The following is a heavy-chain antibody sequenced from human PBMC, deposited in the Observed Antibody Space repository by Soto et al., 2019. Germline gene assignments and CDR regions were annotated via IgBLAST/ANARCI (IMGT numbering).Heavy chain of an antibody. V-gene: IGHV5-51*01. CDR2: IYPGDSDT. Sequence: GESLKISCKGSGYSFTTYWIGWVRQMPGKGLEWMGIIYPGDSDTRYSPSFPGQVTISADKSIRTAYLQWSSLKASDTAVYYCAIHRNYDILTGHPDYWGQGTLVTVSS. CDR1: GYSFTTYW. D-gene: IGHD3-9*01. J-gene: IGHJ4*02. CDR3: AIHRNYDILTGHPDY.